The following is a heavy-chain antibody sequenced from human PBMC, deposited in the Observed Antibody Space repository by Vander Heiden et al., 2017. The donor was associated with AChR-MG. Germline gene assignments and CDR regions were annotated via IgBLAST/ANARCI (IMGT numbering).Heavy chain of an antibody. J-gene: IGHJ4*02. Sequence: VQLVESGVALVPPGRSLSLPCTTSGFTFGDYAMSWFRQAPGKGLEWVGFIRSKAYGETTEYAASVKGRFSISRYDSKSIAYLQMNRLKTEDTAVYYCTRDLRTRYYFDYWGQGTLVTVSS. CDR3: TRDLRTRYYFDY. V-gene: IGHV3-49*03. D-gene: IGHD3-10*01. CDR1: GFTFGDYA. CDR2: IRSKAYGETT.